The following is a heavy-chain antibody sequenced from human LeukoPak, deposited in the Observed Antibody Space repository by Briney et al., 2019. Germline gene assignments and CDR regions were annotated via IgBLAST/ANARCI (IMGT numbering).Heavy chain of an antibody. D-gene: IGHD6-13*01. V-gene: IGHV4-59*01. Sequence: SETLSLTCTVSGGSINSYYWSWIRQPPGKGLEWIGYIYYSGSTNYNPSLKSRVTISVDTSKNQFSLRLSSVTAADTAVYYCARVTGYMTEDYFDYWGQGTLITVSS. CDR2: IYYSGST. CDR3: ARVTGYMTEDYFDY. CDR1: GGSINSYY. J-gene: IGHJ4*02.